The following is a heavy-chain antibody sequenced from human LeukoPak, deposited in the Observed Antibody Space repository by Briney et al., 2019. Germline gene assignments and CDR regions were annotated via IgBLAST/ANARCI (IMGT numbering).Heavy chain of an antibody. V-gene: IGHV3-21*06. CDR3: ARVIEDSGSYFCDY. Sequence: KSGGSLRLSCAPSGFTFRRYSINWVRQSPGKGLEGVSSISTVSRYIYYADSVKGRFTISRDNAKSLLYLQMNNLRAEDTAVYYCARVIEDSGSYFCDYWGQGTLVTASS. D-gene: IGHD1-26*01. CDR1: GFTFRRYS. CDR2: ISTVSRYI. J-gene: IGHJ4*02.